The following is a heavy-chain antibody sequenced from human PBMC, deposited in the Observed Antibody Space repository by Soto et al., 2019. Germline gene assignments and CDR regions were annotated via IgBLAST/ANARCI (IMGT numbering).Heavy chain of an antibody. V-gene: IGHV1-3*01. D-gene: IGHD4-4*01. Sequence: QVPLVQSGAEVKKPGASVKVSCKASGYTFTSYAMHWVRQAPGQRLEWMGWINAGNGNTKYSQKFQGRVTITRDTSASTAYMELSSLRSEDTAVYYCARGTVINYFDYWGQGTLVTVSS. CDR3: ARGTVINYFDY. CDR2: INAGNGNT. CDR1: GYTFTSYA. J-gene: IGHJ4*02.